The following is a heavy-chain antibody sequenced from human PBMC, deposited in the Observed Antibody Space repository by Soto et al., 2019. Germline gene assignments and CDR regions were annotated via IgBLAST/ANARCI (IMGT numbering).Heavy chain of an antibody. J-gene: IGHJ4*02. CDR3: ARQRQQLFDAKFDY. CDR2: IYYSGST. CDR1: GGSISSYY. Sequence: SETLSLTCTVSGGSISSYYWSWIRQPPGKGLESIGYIYYSGSTNYNPSLKSRVTISVDTSKNQFSLKLSSVTAADTAVYYCARQRQQLFDAKFDYWGQGTLVTVSS. D-gene: IGHD6-13*01. V-gene: IGHV4-59*08.